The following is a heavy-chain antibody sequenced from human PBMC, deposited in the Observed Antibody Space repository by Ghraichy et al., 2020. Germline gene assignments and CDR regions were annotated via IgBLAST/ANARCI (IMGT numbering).Heavy chain of an antibody. D-gene: IGHD3-3*01. J-gene: IGHJ4*02. CDR2: IYYSGST. V-gene: IGHV4-59*01. CDR3: ARGLWSGYYGTPYFDY. CDR1: GGSISSYY. Sequence: SETLSLTCTVSGGSISSYYWSWIRQPPGKGLEWIGYIYYSGSTNYNPSLKSRVTISVDTSKNQFSLKLSSVTAADTAVYYCARGLWSGYYGTPYFDYWGQGTLVTVSS.